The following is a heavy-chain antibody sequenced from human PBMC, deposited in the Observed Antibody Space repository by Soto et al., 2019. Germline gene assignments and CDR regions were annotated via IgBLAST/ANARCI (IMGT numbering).Heavy chain of an antibody. V-gene: IGHV1-2*04. CDR1: GYTVTGYY. D-gene: IGHD2-21*01. Sequence: ASVKVSCKASGYTVTGYYMHWVRQAPGQGLEWMGWINPNSGGTNYAQKFQGWVTMTRDTSISTAYMELSRLRSDDTAVYYCARGPLSDWDWFDPWGQGTLVTVSS. CDR3: ARGPLSDWDWFDP. CDR2: INPNSGGT. J-gene: IGHJ5*02.